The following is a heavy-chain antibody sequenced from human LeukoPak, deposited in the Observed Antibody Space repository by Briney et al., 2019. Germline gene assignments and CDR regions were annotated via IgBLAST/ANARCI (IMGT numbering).Heavy chain of an antibody. CDR1: GFTFSSYA. V-gene: IGHV3-30-3*01. J-gene: IGHJ3*02. D-gene: IGHD4-23*01. CDR3: ARDRFRWELRRAFDI. CDR2: ISYDGSNK. Sequence: GGSLRLSCAASGFTFSSYAMHWVRQAPGKGLEWVAVISYDGSNKYYADSAKGRFTISRDNSKNTLYLQMNSLRAEDTAVYYCARDRFRWELRRAFDIWGQGTMVTVSS.